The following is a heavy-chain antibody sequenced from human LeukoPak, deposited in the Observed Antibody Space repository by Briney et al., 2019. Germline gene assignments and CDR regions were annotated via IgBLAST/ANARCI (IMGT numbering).Heavy chain of an antibody. CDR1: GFTFSSYA. CDR3: ARDHCTSGVCYTYYFDY. J-gene: IGHJ4*02. D-gene: IGHD2-8*01. CDR2: ISYDGSNK. Sequence: GGSLRLSCAASGFTFSSYAMHWVRQAPGKGLEWVAVISYDGSNKYYADSVKGRFTISRDNSKNTLYLQMNSLRAEDTAVYYCARDHCTSGVCYTYYFDYWGQGTLVTVSS. V-gene: IGHV3-30*01.